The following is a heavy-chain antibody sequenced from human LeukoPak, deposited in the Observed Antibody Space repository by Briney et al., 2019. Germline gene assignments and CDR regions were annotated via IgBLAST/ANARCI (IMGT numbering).Heavy chain of an antibody. CDR1: GDSISSGDYY. D-gene: IGHD3-10*01. J-gene: IGHJ5*02. V-gene: IGHV4-61*02. CDR3: ARLKGYYGSGSYRRGWFDP. Sequence: PSETLSLTCTVSGDSISSGDYYWSWIRQPAGKGLEWIGRISSSGSTNYNPSLKSRVTISVDTSKNQFSLKLSSVTAADTAVYYCARLKGYYGSGSYRRGWFDPWGQGTLVTVSS. CDR2: ISSSGST.